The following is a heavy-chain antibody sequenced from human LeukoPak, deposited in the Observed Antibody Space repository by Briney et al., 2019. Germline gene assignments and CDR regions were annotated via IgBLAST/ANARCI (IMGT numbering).Heavy chain of an antibody. J-gene: IGHJ1*01. D-gene: IGHD2-21*02. Sequence: PGGSLRLSCAASGFTFSSYAMHWVRQAPGKGLEWVAVISYDGSNKYYAGSVKGRFTISRDNSKNTLYLQMNSLRAEDTAVYYCARGYCGGDCYFAEYFQHWGQGTLVTVSS. CDR2: ISYDGSNK. CDR1: GFTFSSYA. CDR3: ARGYCGGDCYFAEYFQH. V-gene: IGHV3-30-3*01.